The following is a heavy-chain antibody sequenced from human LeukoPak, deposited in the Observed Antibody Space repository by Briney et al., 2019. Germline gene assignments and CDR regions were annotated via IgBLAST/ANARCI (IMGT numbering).Heavy chain of an antibody. D-gene: IGHD3-10*01. V-gene: IGHV3-48*01. CDR2: ISSSSSTI. Sequence: PGGSLRLSCAASGFTFSSYAMSWVRQAPGKGLEWVSYISSSSSTIYYADSVKGRFTISRDNAKNSLYLQMNSLRAEDTAVYYCARDHAPYYYGSGRKNWFDPWGQGTLVTVSS. J-gene: IGHJ5*02. CDR1: GFTFSSYA. CDR3: ARDHAPYYYGSGRKNWFDP.